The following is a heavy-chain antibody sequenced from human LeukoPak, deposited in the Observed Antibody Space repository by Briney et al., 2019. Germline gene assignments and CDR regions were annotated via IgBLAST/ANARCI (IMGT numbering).Heavy chain of an antibody. CDR2: ISAYNGNT. J-gene: IGHJ6*02. CDR3: ARDPGYYYGSGSYFSGMDV. D-gene: IGHD3-10*01. CDR1: GYTFTSYG. V-gene: IGHV1-18*01. Sequence: ASVKVSCKASGYTFTSYGISWVRQAPGQGLEWMGWISAYNGNTNYAQKFQGRVTMTRDTSTSTVYMELSSLRSEDTAVYYCARDPGYYYGSGSYFSGMDVWGQGTTVTVSS.